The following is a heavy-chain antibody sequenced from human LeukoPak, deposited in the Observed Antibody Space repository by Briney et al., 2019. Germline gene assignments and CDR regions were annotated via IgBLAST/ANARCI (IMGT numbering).Heavy chain of an antibody. V-gene: IGHV4-39*01. CDR3: ARRQWLDYFDY. D-gene: IGHD6-19*01. Sequence: PSETLSLTCTVSGGSISSSSYYWGWLRQPPGKGLEWIGSIYYSGSTYYNPSLKSRVTISVDTSKNQFSLKLSSVTAADTAVYYCARRQWLDYFDYWGQGTLVTVSS. CDR2: IYYSGST. CDR1: GGSISSSSYY. J-gene: IGHJ4*02.